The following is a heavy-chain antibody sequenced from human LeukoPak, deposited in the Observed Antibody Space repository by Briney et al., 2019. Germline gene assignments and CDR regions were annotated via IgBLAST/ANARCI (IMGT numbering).Heavy chain of an antibody. CDR2: INAGNGNT. CDR1: GYTFTSYA. J-gene: IGHJ5*02. V-gene: IGHV1-3*01. D-gene: IGHD2-2*01. Sequence: ASVKVSCKASGYTFTSYAMHWVRQAPGQWLEWMGWINAGNGNTKYSQKFQGRVTITRDTSASTAYMELSSLRSEDTAVYYCARGGCSSTSCYGPEPTNDNWFDPWGQGTLVTVSS. CDR3: ARGGCSSTSCYGPEPTNDNWFDP.